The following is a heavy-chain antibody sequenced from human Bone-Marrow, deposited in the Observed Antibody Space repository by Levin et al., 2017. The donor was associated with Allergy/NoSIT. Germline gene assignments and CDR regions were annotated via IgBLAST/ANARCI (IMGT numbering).Heavy chain of an antibody. Sequence: KPSETLSLTCTVSGASVNSGNYYWSWVRQPPGKGLEWIGYIYYGGTTSYNPSLKSRISISVDTSKNQFSLKLTSVTAADTAVYYCARELPEWESPDHWGQGTLVTVSS. D-gene: IGHD1-26*01. CDR3: ARELPEWESPDH. CDR2: IYYGGTT. J-gene: IGHJ5*02. V-gene: IGHV4-61*01. CDR1: GASVNSGNYY.